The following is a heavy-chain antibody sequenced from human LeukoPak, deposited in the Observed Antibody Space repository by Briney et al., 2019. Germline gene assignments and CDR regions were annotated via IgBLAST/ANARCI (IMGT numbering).Heavy chain of an antibody. CDR1: GFTFSSYS. CDR2: ISSSSSYI. D-gene: IGHD2-15*01. V-gene: IGHV3-21*01. CDR3: ARTSRYCSGGSCYSPLGY. J-gene: IGHJ4*02. Sequence: PGGSLRLSCAASGFTFSSYSMNWVRQAPGKGLEWVSSISSSSSYIYYADSVKGRFTISRDNAKNSLYPQMNSLRAEDTAVYYCARTSRYCSGGSCYSPLGYWGQGTLVTVSS.